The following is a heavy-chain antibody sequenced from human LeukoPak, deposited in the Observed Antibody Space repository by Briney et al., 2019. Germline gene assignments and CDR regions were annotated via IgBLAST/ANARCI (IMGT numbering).Heavy chain of an antibody. CDR3: ARLHSTGWHNWYFDL. CDR1: GGSISSYY. V-gene: IGHV4-59*08. J-gene: IGHJ2*01. Sequence: SETLSLTCTVSGGSISSYYWSWIRQPPGKGLEWIEYIYYSGSTNYNPSLKSRVTISVDTSKNQFSLKLSSVTAADTAVYYCARLHSTGWHNWYFDLWGRGTLVTVSS. CDR2: IYYSGST. D-gene: IGHD6-19*01.